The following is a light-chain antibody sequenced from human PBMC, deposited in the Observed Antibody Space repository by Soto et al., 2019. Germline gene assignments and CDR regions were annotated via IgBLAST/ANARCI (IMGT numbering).Light chain of an antibody. J-gene: IGKJ2*03. Sequence: DIQMTQSPSTLSASVGDRVTITCRASQSISSWLAWYQQKPGKAPKLLIYKASSLESGVPSRFSGSGSGTEFTLTISGLQPDDFAAYYCQQYNSYPYSFGQGTKVDIK. CDR2: KAS. V-gene: IGKV1-5*03. CDR1: QSISSW. CDR3: QQYNSYPYS.